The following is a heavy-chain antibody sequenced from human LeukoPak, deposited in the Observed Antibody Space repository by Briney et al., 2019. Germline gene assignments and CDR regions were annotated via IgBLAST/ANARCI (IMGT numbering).Heavy chain of an antibody. CDR1: GYTFTDYY. CDR2: INLNSGAT. V-gene: IGHV1-2*02. CDR3: ARERATVTSD. J-gene: IGHJ4*02. D-gene: IGHD4-4*01. Sequence: ASVKVSCKASGYTFTDYYMHWVRQAPGPGLEWMGLINLNSGATNYAENFQGRVTMTRDTSSSTAYMEVSRLISDDTAVYYCARERATVTSDWGQGTLVTVSS.